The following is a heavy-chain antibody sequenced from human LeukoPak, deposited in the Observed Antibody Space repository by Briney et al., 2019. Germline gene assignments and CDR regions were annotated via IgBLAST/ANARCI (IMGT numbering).Heavy chain of an antibody. CDR1: GFSLSTSGMC. CDR2: IDWDGDK. V-gene: IGHV2-70*11. Sequence: SGPALVKPTQTLTLTCTFSGFSLSTSGMCVSWIRQPPGKALEWLARIDWDGDKWYSTSLKTRLTISKDTSKNQVVLTTTNMDPVDTATYYCARKGSAWNYFDYWGQGALVTVSS. D-gene: IGHD6-19*01. J-gene: IGHJ4*02. CDR3: ARKGSAWNYFDY.